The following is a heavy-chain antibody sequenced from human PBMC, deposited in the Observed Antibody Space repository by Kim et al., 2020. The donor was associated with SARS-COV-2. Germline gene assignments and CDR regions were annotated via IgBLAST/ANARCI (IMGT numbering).Heavy chain of an antibody. D-gene: IGHD1-1*01. V-gene: IGHV3-48*02. CDR3: ARDWGYNWNDQLVYRYYYYGMDV. J-gene: IGHJ6*02. Sequence: GGSLRLSCAASGFTFSSYSMNWVRQAPGKGLEWVSYISSSSSTIYYADSVKGRFTISRDKAKNSLYLQMNSLRDEDTAVYYCARDWGYNWNDQLVYRYYYYGMDVWGQGTTVTISS. CDR1: GFTFSSYS. CDR2: ISSSSSTI.